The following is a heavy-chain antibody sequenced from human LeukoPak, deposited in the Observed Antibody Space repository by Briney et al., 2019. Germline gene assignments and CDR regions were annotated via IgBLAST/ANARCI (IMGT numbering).Heavy chain of an antibody. V-gene: IGHV3-48*03. CDR1: GFTFSSYE. D-gene: IGHD4-23*01. CDR2: ISSSGSTI. Sequence: PGGSPGLSCAASGFTFSSYEMNWVRQAPGKGLEWVSHISSSGSTIYYTDSVKGRFTISRDNSKNSLYLQMNSLRAEDTAIYYCARTVARIGYWGQGTLVTVSS. J-gene: IGHJ4*02. CDR3: ARTVARIGY.